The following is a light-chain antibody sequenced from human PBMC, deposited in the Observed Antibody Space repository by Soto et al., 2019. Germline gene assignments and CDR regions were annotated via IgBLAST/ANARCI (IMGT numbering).Light chain of an antibody. CDR3: TSFARSADPRVV. CDR2: EVY. J-gene: IGLJ2*01. Sequence: QSALTQPPSASGSPGQSVTISCTGTSTDIGGYNFVSWYQQQPGKAPTLLIYEVYKRPSGVPDRFSGSKSGNTASLTVSGVQADEEADYYCTSFARSADPRVVFGGGTKLTVL. V-gene: IGLV2-8*01. CDR1: STDIGGYNF.